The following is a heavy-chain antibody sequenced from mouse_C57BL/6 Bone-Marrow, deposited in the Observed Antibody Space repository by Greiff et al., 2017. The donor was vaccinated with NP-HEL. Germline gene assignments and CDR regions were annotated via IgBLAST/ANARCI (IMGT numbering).Heavy chain of an antibody. CDR3: ARDRYDGYYGWYFDV. Sequence: EVQVVESEGGLVQPGSSMKLSCTASGFTFSDYYMAWVRQVPEKGLEWVANINYDGSSTYYLDSLKSRFIISRDNAKNILYLQMSSLKSEDTATYYCARDRYDGYYGWYFDVWGTGTTVTVSS. CDR1: GFTFSDYY. V-gene: IGHV5-16*01. CDR2: INYDGSST. J-gene: IGHJ1*03. D-gene: IGHD2-3*01.